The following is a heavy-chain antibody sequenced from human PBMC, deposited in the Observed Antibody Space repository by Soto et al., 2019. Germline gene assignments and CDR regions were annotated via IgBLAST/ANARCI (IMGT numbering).Heavy chain of an antibody. J-gene: IGHJ5*02. Sequence: PSETRSLTCTVSGGSISSGGDYWRWIRQYPWKGLEWIGNRFYSGTTSYNPSLKSRVSISIDTSKNQSSLKLRPLTAANTAVYSCPSARHPYINSQGVRFGPWGQATLVTVSS. V-gene: IGHV4-31*03. D-gene: IGHD4-4*01. CDR2: RFYSGTT. CDR1: GGSISSGGDY. CDR3: PSARHPYINSQGVRFGP.